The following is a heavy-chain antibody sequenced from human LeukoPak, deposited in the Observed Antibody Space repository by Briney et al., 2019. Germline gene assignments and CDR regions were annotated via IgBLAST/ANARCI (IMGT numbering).Heavy chain of an antibody. D-gene: IGHD6-13*01. V-gene: IGHV3-7*01. CDR2: IKLDGSEK. Sequence: GGSLRLSCVASGFTFGKYWMSWVRQAPGKGLEWVANIKLDGSEKNYVDSVKGRFTISRDNTKNSLYLQMNSLRAEDTAVYYCARDRGSSWYSPENNWFDPWGQGTLVTVSS. CDR1: GFTFGKYW. CDR3: ARDRGSSWYSPENNWFDP. J-gene: IGHJ5*02.